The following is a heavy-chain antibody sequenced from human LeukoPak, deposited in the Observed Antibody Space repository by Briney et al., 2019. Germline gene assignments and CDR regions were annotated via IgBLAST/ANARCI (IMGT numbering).Heavy chain of an antibody. CDR3: ARDRGDWGFYFDY. V-gene: IGHV6-1*01. CDR1: GDSFSSNTEA. CDR2: TYYRSKLYN. Sequence: SQTLSLTCAISGDSFSSNTEAWTWLRQSPSRGLEWLGRTYYRSKLYNDYAVSVKSLITINPDTSKNQFSLQLNSVTPEDTAVYYCARDRGDWGFYFDYWGQGTLVTVSS. J-gene: IGHJ4*02. D-gene: IGHD2-21*02.